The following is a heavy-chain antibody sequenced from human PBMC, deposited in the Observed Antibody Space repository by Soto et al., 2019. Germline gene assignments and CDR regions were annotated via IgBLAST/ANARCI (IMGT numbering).Heavy chain of an antibody. D-gene: IGHD1-7*01. CDR1: GFTFSSYA. CDR2: ISSNGGST. V-gene: IGHV3-64*01. CDR3: ARGYVAWGRSWNYVKGNYFDY. Sequence: GGSLRLSCAASGFTFSSYAMHWVRQAPGKGLEYVSAISSNGGSTYYANSVKGRFTISRDNSKNKLYLQMGSLRAEDMDVYYCARGYVAWGRSWNYVKGNYFDYWGQGTLVTVSS. J-gene: IGHJ4*02.